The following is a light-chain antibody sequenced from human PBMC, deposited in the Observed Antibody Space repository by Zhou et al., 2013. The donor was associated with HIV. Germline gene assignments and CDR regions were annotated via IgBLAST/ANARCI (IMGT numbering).Light chain of an antibody. Sequence: IRLTQSPSSLSASVGDRVTITCRASQDISRFLAWYQQKPGKAPKLLIYDASTLQSGVPSRFSGSGSGTDFTLSISSLQPEDFATYFCQQLSDYPPYTFGQGTRLEI. CDR1: QDISRF. V-gene: IGKV1-9*01. J-gene: IGKJ2*01. CDR3: QQLSDYPPYT. CDR2: DAS.